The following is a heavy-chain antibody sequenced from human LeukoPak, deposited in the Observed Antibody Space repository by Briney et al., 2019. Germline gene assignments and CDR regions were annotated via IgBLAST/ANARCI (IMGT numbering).Heavy chain of an antibody. CDR2: ISAYNGNT. J-gene: IGHJ4*02. CDR1: GYTFTSYG. Sequence: ASVKVSCKASGYTFTSYGISWVRQAPGQGLEWMGWISAYNGNTNYAQKLQGRVTMTTDTSTSTAYMELRSLRSGDTAVYYCARGRNYFDSSGYDYWGQGTLVTVSS. CDR3: ARGRNYFDSSGYDY. D-gene: IGHD3-22*01. V-gene: IGHV1-18*01.